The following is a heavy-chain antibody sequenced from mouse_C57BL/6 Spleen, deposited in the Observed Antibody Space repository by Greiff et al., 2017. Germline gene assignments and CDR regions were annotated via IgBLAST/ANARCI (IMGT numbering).Heavy chain of an antibody. J-gene: IGHJ2*01. CDR1: GYTFTSYW. CDR3: ARRGIITTGVALDY. Sequence: VKLQQPGAELVMPGASVKLSCKASGYTFTSYWMHWVKQRPGQGLEWIGEIDPSDSYTNYNQKFKGKSTLTVDKSSSTAYMQLSSLTSEDSAVYYCARRGIITTGVALDYWGQGTTLTVSS. D-gene: IGHD1-1*01. V-gene: IGHV1-69*01. CDR2: IDPSDSYT.